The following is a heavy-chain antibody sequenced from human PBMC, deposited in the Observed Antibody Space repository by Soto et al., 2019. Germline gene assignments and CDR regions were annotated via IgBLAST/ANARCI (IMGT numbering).Heavy chain of an antibody. CDR2: INAGNGNT. CDR3: ARMQRGCSSTSCYHYYYYGMDV. J-gene: IGHJ6*02. D-gene: IGHD2-2*01. V-gene: IGHV1-3*01. Sequence: GASVKVSCKASGYAFSLCAMHWVRQAPGQRLEWMGWINAGNGNTKYSQKFQGRVTITRDTSASTAYMELSSLRSEDTAVYYCARMQRGCSSTSCYHYYYYGMDVWGQGTTVTVSS. CDR1: GYAFSLCA.